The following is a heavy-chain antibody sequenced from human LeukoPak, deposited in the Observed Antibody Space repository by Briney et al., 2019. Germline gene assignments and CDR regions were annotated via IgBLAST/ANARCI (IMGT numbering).Heavy chain of an antibody. J-gene: IGHJ1*01. CDR2: ISSSGSTI. V-gene: IGHV3-11*01. D-gene: IGHD6-19*01. Sequence: GGSLRLSCAASGFTFSDYYMSWIRQAPGKGLEWVSYISSSGSTIYYADSVKGRFTISRDNAKNSLYLQMNSLRAEDTAVYYCAREGEWLVPSYFQHWGQGTLVTVSS. CDR3: AREGEWLVPSYFQH. CDR1: GFTFSDYY.